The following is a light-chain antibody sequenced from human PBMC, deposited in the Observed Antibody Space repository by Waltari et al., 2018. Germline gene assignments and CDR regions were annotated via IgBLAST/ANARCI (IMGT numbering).Light chain of an antibody. V-gene: IGKV3-20*01. CDR2: HAA. Sequence: EIVLMQSPGTLSLSPGERATLSCRASQGVGKYLAWYQPRPGQAPRLLLYHAAIRATGIPDRFSGSGSGTDFSLTISRLEPEDFAVYYCQKYDFLPATFGQGTTVEIK. J-gene: IGKJ1*01. CDR1: QGVGKY. CDR3: QKYDFLPAT.